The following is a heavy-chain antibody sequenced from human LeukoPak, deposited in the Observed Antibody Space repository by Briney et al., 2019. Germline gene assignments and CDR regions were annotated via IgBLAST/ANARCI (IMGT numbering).Heavy chain of an antibody. CDR1: GFTFSSYG. Sequence: GGSLRLSCAASGFTFSSYGMHWVRQAPGKGLEWVAFIRYDGSNKYYADSVKGRFTISRDNSKNTLYLQMNSLRAEDTAVYYCAKEVTKQWLPYFDYWGQGTLVTVSS. D-gene: IGHD6-19*01. CDR3: AKEVTKQWLPYFDY. V-gene: IGHV3-30*02. J-gene: IGHJ4*02. CDR2: IRYDGSNK.